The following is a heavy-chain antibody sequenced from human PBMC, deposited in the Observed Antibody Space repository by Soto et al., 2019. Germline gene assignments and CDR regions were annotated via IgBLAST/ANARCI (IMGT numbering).Heavy chain of an antibody. CDR3: ARVDENWNDLPVSWFDP. CDR2: ISAYNGNT. Sequence: ASVKVSCKASGYTFTSYGIRWVRQAPGQGLEWMGWISAYNGNTNYAQKLQGRVTMTTDTSTSTAYMELRSLRSDDTAVYYCARVDENWNDLPVSWFDPWGQGTLVTVS. CDR1: GYTFTSYG. V-gene: IGHV1-18*01. D-gene: IGHD1-1*01. J-gene: IGHJ5*02.